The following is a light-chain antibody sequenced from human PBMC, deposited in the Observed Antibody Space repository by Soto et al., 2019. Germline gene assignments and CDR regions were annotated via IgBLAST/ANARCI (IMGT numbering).Light chain of an antibody. CDR2: EVN. V-gene: IGLV2-8*01. J-gene: IGLJ2*01. CDR1: SSDVGGYKY. CDR3: SSYAGRNIVL. Sequence: QSALTQPPSASGSPGQSVTIACTGTSSDVGGYKYVSWYQQHPGKAPKLMIYEVNKRPSGVPDLFSGSKSGHTASLTVSGLQDDDEADYFCSSYAGRNIVLFGGGTKVTVL.